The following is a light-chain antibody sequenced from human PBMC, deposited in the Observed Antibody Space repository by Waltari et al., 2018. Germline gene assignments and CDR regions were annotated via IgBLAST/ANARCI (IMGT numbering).Light chain of an antibody. V-gene: IGLV2-14*03. Sequence: QSALTQPASVSGSPGQSITIPCTGTSSDIGGYSFVSWYQQPPGKAPKLMIYDVSNRPSGVADRFSGSKSGNTASLTISGLQAEDEADYYCSSYSNTNTPYVVLLFGGGTKLTVL. CDR2: DVS. CDR3: SSYSNTNTPYVVLL. J-gene: IGLJ2*01. CDR1: SSDIGGYSF.